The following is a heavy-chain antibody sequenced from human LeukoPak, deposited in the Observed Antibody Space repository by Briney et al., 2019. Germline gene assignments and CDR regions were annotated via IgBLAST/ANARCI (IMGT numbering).Heavy chain of an antibody. CDR2: IRGSDPGT. D-gene: IGHD2-8*02. Sequence: PGGSLRLSCVASGFTFRTYAMSWVRQTPWMGLEWVSAIRGSDPGTYHADSVKGRFTISRDNSKNTLYLQMNNLRAEDTAIYFCAKAPLGSCTGARCYALDAWGKGSTVSASS. CDR1: GFTFRTYA. V-gene: IGHV3-23*01. CDR3: AKAPLGSCTGARCYALDA. J-gene: IGHJ6*04.